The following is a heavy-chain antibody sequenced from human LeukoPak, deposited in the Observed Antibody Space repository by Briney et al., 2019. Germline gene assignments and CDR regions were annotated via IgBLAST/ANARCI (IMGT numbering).Heavy chain of an antibody. V-gene: IGHV4-39*07. CDR3: ARASPTTLSLDP. Sequence: SETLSLTCTVSGGSISSSSYYWGWIRQPPGKGLEWIGSIYYSGSTYYNPSLKSRVTISVDTSKNQFSLKLSSVTAADTAVYYCARASPTTLSLDPWGQGTLVTVSS. CDR2: IYYSGST. J-gene: IGHJ5*02. D-gene: IGHD2/OR15-2a*01. CDR1: GGSISSSSYY.